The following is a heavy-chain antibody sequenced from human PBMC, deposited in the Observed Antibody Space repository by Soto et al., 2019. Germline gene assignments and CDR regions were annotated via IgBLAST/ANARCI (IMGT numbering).Heavy chain of an antibody. V-gene: IGHV5-10-1*01. CDR3: ARLIVGATTGGYYYYGMDV. J-gene: IGHJ6*02. CDR2: IDPSDSYT. Sequence: GESLKISCKGSGYSFTSYWISWVRQMPGKGLEWMGRIDPSDSYTNYSPSFQGHVTISADKSISTAYLQWSSLKASDTAMYYCARLIVGATTGGYYYYGMDVWGQGTTVTVSS. CDR1: GYSFTSYW. D-gene: IGHD1-26*01.